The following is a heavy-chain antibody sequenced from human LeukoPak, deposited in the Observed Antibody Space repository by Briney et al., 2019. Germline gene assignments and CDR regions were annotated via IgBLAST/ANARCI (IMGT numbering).Heavy chain of an antibody. D-gene: IGHD3-22*01. CDR1: GFTFDDYA. V-gene: IGHV3-43*02. CDR2: ISGDGGST. CDR3: AKDSALYDSSGPVYYYYMDV. J-gene: IGHJ6*03. Sequence: GGSLRLSCAASGFTFDDYAMHWVRQAPGKGLEWVSLISGDGGSTYYADSVKGRFTISRDNSKNSLYLQMNSLRTEDTALYYCAKDSALYDSSGPVYYYYMDVWGKGTTVTVSS.